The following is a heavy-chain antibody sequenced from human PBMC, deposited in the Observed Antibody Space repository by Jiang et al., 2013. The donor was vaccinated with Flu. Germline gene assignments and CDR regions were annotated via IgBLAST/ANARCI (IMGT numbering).Heavy chain of an antibody. D-gene: IGHD3-22*01. V-gene: IGHV4-30-4*01. CDR1: SISSGDYY. CDR3: ARGRGTDYYDSSGTEDY. CDR2: SITWEH. J-gene: IGHJ4*02. Sequence: SISSGDYYWSWIRQPPGRAWSGLGTSITWEHLLQPSLKSRVTISVDTSKNQFSLKLSSVTAADTAVYYCARGRGTDYYDSSGTEDYWGQGTLVTVSS.